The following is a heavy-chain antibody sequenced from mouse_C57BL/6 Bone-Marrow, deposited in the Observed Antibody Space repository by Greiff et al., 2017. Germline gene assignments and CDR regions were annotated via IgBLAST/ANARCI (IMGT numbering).Heavy chain of an antibody. V-gene: IGHV1-55*01. Sequence: QVQLQQSGAELVKPGASVKMSCKASGYTFTSYWITWVKQRPGQGLEWIGDIYPGSGSTNYNEKFKSKATLTVDTSSSTAYMQLSSLTSEDSAVYYCARRGDYYGSDYWGQGTTLTVSS. CDR1: GYTFTSYW. CDR2: IYPGSGST. D-gene: IGHD1-1*01. CDR3: ARRGDYYGSDY. J-gene: IGHJ2*01.